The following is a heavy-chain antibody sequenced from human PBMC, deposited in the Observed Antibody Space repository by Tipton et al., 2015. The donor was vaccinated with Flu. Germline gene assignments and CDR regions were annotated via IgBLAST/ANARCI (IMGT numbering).Heavy chain of an antibody. CDR3: ARESGYPDY. J-gene: IGHJ4*02. Sequence: TLSLTCAVYGGSFSGYYWSWIRQPPGKGLEWIGEINHSGSTNYNPSLKSRVTISVGTSKNQFSLKLSSVTAADTAVYYCARESGYPDYWGQGTLVTVSS. D-gene: IGHD3-3*01. CDR2: INHSGST. CDR1: GGSFSGYY. V-gene: IGHV4-34*01.